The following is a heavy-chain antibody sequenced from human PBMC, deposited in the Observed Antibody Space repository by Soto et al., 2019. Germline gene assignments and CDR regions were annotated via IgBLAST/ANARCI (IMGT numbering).Heavy chain of an antibody. D-gene: IGHD3-22*01. CDR1: DFTFSISA. CDR3: ARDFSYYYDSSGMVDY. J-gene: IGHJ4*02. V-gene: IGHV3-30-3*01. CDR2: ISYDGSNK. Sequence: VGSLRLSFAASDFTFSISAMHWVRQAPGKGLEWVAVISYDGSNKYYADSVKGRFTISRDNSKNTLCLQMNSLRAEDTAVYYCARDFSYYYDSSGMVDYWGQGTLVTVSS.